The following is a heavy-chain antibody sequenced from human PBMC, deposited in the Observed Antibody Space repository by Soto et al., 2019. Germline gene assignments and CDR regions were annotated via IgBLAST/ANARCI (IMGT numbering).Heavy chain of an antibody. D-gene: IGHD3-22*01. J-gene: IGHJ4*02. Sequence: LRLSCAASGFTFSSYGMHWVRQAPGKGLEWVAVIWYDGSNKYYADSVKGRFTISRDNSKNTLYLQMNSLRAEDTAVYYCAREDAPYYYDSSGYYFYDYWGQGTLVTVSS. V-gene: IGHV3-33*01. CDR1: GFTFSSYG. CDR2: IWYDGSNK. CDR3: AREDAPYYYDSSGYYFYDY.